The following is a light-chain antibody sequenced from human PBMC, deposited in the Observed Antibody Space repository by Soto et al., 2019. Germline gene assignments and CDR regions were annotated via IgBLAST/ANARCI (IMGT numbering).Light chain of an antibody. CDR1: QSVRGNY. Sequence: FVLTQSPGTLSLSPGEIATFSCRASQSVRGNYIAWYQQKPGQAPRVLIFEASKRATGTPDRFSGSGSGTDFTLTISRLEPEDFAVFYCQQYVNSPFTFGQGTKLEI. CDR3: QQYVNSPFT. CDR2: EAS. V-gene: IGKV3-20*01. J-gene: IGKJ2*01.